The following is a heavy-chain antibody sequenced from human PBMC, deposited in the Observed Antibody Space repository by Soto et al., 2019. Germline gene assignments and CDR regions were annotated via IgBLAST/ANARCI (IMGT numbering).Heavy chain of an antibody. CDR1: GGSISSGGYY. CDR2: IYYSGST. J-gene: IGHJ3*02. V-gene: IGHV4-31*03. CDR3: ARVGSYHSTAFDI. D-gene: IGHD3-10*01. Sequence: QVQLQESGPGLVKPSQTLSLTCTVSGGSISSGGYYWSRIRQHPGKGLEWIGNIYYSGSTYYNPSLKSRVTXSXDTXKNQFSLKLSSVTAADTAVYYCARVGSYHSTAFDIWGQGTMVTVSS.